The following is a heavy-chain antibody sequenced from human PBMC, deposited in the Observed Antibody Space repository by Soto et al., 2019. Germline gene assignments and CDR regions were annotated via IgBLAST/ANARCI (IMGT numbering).Heavy chain of an antibody. CDR1: GGSISSGGYY. V-gene: IGHV4-31*01. CDR2: IYYSGST. J-gene: IGHJ6*02. Sequence: QVQLQESGPGLVKPSQTLSLTCTVSGGSISSGGYYWSWIRQHPGKGLEWIGYIYYSGSTYYNPSPKGQVTISGDPSKTQFSQKPSSVPAGDGPVYYWARDPPTYNYGMHVWGQGTTVTVSS. CDR3: ARDPPTYNYGMHV.